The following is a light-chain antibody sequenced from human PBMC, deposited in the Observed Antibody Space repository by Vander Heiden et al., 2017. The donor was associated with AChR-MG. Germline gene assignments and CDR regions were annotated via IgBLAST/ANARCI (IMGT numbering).Light chain of an antibody. V-gene: IGLV2-11*01. J-gene: IGLJ2*01. CDR3: SSYTSTCAVV. CDR1: RSAVGAYNH. CDR2: DVS. Sequence: SALTHPRSLSRSPGQSVTSSSTGTRSAVGAYNHVSWYHQSPGKAPQFTTHDVSKRPSGAPGRSAGYKSGTAASLTISGHQAEDEADYCCSSYTSTCAVVFGGGTKLTVL.